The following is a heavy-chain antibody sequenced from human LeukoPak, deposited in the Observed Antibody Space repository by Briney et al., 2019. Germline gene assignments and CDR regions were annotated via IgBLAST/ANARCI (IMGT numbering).Heavy chain of an antibody. CDR2: IWYNGSIQ. CDR1: GFPFSSYA. J-gene: IGHJ3*02. CDR3: ATPYGSDAFDI. D-gene: IGHD5-24*01. Sequence: PGGSLRLSCGASGFPFSSYAMHWVRQAPGKGLEWVALIWYNGSIQYYAGSVKGRFTISRDNAKNSLYLQMNSLRAEDTAAYYCATPYGSDAFDIWGQGTMVTVSS. V-gene: IGHV3-33*03.